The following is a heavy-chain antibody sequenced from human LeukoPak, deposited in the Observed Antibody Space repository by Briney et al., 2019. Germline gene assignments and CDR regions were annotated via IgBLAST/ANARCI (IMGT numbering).Heavy chain of an antibody. J-gene: IGHJ4*02. D-gene: IGHD6-6*01. CDR3: AKTASSSGE. V-gene: IGHV3-23*01. CDR1: GFTFGTTG. Sequence: GGSLRLSCAASGFTFGTTGMSWVRQAPGKGLEWVSGISSSADKTYYTDSVRGRFSVFRDNSRNTLYLQMNNLRVEDTALYYCAKTASSSGEWGQGTLVTASS. CDR2: ISSSADKT.